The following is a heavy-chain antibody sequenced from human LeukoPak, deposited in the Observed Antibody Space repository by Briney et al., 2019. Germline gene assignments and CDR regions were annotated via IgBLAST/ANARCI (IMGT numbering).Heavy chain of an antibody. D-gene: IGHD3-22*01. CDR3: TRRYNYDSSGYYYVRDAFDI. V-gene: IGHV3-73*01. J-gene: IGHJ3*02. Sequence: GGSLRLSYAASAFSFSNYNMNWVRQASGKGLEWVGRIRSKANSYATAYAASVKGRFTISRDDSKNTAYLQMNSLKTEDTAVYYCTRRYNYDSSGYYYVRDAFDIWGQGTMVTVSS. CDR2: IRSKANSYAT. CDR1: AFSFSNYN.